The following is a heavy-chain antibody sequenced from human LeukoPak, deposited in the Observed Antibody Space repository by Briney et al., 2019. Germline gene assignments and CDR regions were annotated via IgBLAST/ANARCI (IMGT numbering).Heavy chain of an antibody. CDR2: LSHSGRT. D-gene: IGHD3-22*01. CDR3: AREMNYQDSTGYYLHYLDY. J-gene: IGHJ4*02. CDR1: GGSIRDYY. V-gene: IGHV4-59*01. Sequence: PSDTLSLTCTLSGGSIRDYYWSWIRQPPAHPLECIAQLSHSGRTNYNPSLKSRSTISVDTSKKQFSLRLNSVTAADTAVYYCAREMNYQDSTGYYLHYLDYWGQGTLVTVSS.